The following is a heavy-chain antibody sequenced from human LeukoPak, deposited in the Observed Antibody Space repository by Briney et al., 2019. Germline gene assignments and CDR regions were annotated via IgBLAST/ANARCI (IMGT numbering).Heavy chain of an antibody. J-gene: IGHJ6*03. CDR3: ATGYREAQYYYYYYMDV. Sequence: GASVKVSCKASGYTFTGYYMHWVRQAPGQGLEWMGWINPNSGGTNYAQKFQGRVTMTRDTSISTAYMELSRLRSADTAVYYCATGYREAQYYYYYYMDVWGKGTTVTVSS. V-gene: IGHV1-2*02. D-gene: IGHD2-2*02. CDR1: GYTFTGYY. CDR2: INPNSGGT.